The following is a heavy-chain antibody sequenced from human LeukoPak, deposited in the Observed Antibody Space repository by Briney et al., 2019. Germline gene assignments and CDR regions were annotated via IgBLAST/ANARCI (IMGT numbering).Heavy chain of an antibody. CDR2: IYYSGIT. CDR1: GGSISSYY. Sequence: PSETLSLTCTVSGGSISSYYWNWIRQPPGKGLEWIGYIYYSGITNYNPSLKSRVTISVDTSKNQFSLKLSSVTAADTAVYYCARENYGSGSYYWGQGILVTVSS. V-gene: IGHV4-59*12. CDR3: ARENYGSGSYY. D-gene: IGHD3-10*01. J-gene: IGHJ4*02.